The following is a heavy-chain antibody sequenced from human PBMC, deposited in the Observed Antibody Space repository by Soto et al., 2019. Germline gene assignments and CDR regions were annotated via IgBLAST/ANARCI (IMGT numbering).Heavy chain of an antibody. CDR3: ARNSRYTSGWYAENYFDY. Sequence: PXQTLSVTWAISGDSVSSNSAACNWIRHSPSRGLEWLGRTYYRSKSYNDYAVSVKSRITINPDTSKNQFSLQLNSVTHEDTAVYYSARNSRYTSGWYAENYFDYWGQGTLVTVYS. V-gene: IGHV6-1*01. CDR1: GDSVSSNSAA. CDR2: TYYRSKSYN. D-gene: IGHD6-19*01. J-gene: IGHJ4*02.